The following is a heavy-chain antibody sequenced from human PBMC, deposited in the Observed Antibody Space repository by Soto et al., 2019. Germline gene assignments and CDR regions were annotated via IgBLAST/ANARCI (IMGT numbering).Heavy chain of an antibody. J-gene: IGHJ4*02. CDR1: GFTFSGYW. Sequence: QAGGSLRLSCEASGFTFSGYWMSWVRQAPGKGLEWVADIKHDGSVQYYVDSVKGRFTISRDNAKKLLYLQMNGLRAEDTALYYCARAPYSNGWYRFDLWGQGTLVTVSS. CDR3: ARAPYSNGWYRFDL. CDR2: IKHDGSVQ. D-gene: IGHD6-19*01. V-gene: IGHV3-7*03.